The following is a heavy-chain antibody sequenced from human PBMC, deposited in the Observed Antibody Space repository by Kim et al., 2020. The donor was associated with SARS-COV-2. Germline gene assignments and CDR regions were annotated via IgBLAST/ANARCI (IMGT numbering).Heavy chain of an antibody. V-gene: IGHV3-30*04. CDR3: ARETYSSSWDNWFDP. D-gene: IGHD6-13*01. J-gene: IGHJ5*02. CDR1: GFTFSSYA. CDR2: ISYDGSNK. Sequence: GGSLRLSCAASGFTFSSYAMHWVRQAPGKGLEWVAVISYDGSNKYYADSVKGRFTISRDNSKNTLYLQMNSLRAEDTAVYYCARETYSSSWDNWFDPWGQGTLVTVSS.